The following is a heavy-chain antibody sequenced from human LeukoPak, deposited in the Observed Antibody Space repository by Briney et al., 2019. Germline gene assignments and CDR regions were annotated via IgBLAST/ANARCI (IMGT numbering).Heavy chain of an antibody. Sequence: PSETLSLTCTGSGCSISSYYWSWIRQPPGKGLEWIGYIYYSGSTNYNPSLKSRVTISVDTSKNQFSLRLSSVTAADTAVYYCAREGCSSTSCYLTDAFDIWGQGTMVTVSS. V-gene: IGHV4-59*01. D-gene: IGHD2-2*01. J-gene: IGHJ3*02. CDR3: AREGCSSTSCYLTDAFDI. CDR2: IYYSGST. CDR1: GCSISSYY.